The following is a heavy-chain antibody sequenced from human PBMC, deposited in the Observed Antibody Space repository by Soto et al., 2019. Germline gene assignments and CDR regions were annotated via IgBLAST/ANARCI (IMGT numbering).Heavy chain of an antibody. Sequence: PSETLSLTCTVSGGSISSSSYYWGWIRQPPGKGLEWIGSIYYSGSTYYNPSLKSRVTISVDTSKNQFSLKLSSVTAADTAVYYCARHSDYYHDSSGPRFDPWGQGTLVTVSS. CDR1: GGSISSSSYY. CDR3: ARHSDYYHDSSGPRFDP. CDR2: IYYSGST. D-gene: IGHD3-22*01. V-gene: IGHV4-39*01. J-gene: IGHJ5*02.